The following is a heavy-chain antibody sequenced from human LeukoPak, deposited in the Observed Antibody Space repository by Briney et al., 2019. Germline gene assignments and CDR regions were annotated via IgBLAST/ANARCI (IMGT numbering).Heavy chain of an antibody. CDR1: EFTFSSYW. CDR3: ARVFGAGYSDY. D-gene: IGHD4/OR15-4a*01. Sequence: GRSLRLSCAASEFTFSSYWISWVRHAPGKGLEWVASIKQDGSEKYYVDSVKGRVTISRDDAKNSLYLQMNSLRAEDTAVYYCARVFGAGYSDYWGQGTLVTVSS. V-gene: IGHV3-7*01. J-gene: IGHJ4*02. CDR2: IKQDGSEK.